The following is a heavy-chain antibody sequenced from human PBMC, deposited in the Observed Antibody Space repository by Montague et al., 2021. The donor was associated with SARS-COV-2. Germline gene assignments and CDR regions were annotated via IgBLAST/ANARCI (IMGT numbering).Heavy chain of an antibody. V-gene: IGHV3-7*01. CDR3: ARDQGEGYCGGDCYVGLDF. J-gene: IGHJ4*02. CDR2: IKQDGSEK. Sequence: SLRLSCAASGFTFSSYCMSWVRQAPGKGLEWVANIKQDGSEKHYVDSVKGRFTISRDNAKNSLYLQMNSLRAEDTAVYFCARDQGEGYCGGDCYVGLDFWGQGTLVTVSS. D-gene: IGHD2-21*01. CDR1: GFTFSSYC.